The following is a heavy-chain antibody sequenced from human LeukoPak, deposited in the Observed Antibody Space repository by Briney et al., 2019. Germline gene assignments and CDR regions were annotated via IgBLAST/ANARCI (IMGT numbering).Heavy chain of an antibody. CDR1: GFSFSSHW. V-gene: IGHV3-74*01. J-gene: IGHJ4*02. CDR2: INSYGSST. CDR3: ARGVQEGFLEWVGDY. Sequence: GGSLRLSCAASGFSFSSHWMHWVRQAPGKGLVWVSGINSYGSSTIYADSVKGRFTISRDNAKNSVYLQMDSLRAEDTAVYYCARGVQEGFLEWVGDYWGQGAMVTVSS. D-gene: IGHD3-3*01.